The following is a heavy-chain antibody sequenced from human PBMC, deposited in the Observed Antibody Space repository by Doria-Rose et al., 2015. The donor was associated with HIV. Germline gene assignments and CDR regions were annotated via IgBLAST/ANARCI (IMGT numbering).Heavy chain of an antibody. CDR2: TYYTGTS. Sequence: PVAESVPGLVKPSATLSLTCCVPGASVSSRGYYWNWIRQVPGKGLESLGYTYYTGTSDYSPSLKSRLNMAVDTSKNQFSLKLSFVTVADTAVYYCARMGSYRELDYWGQGDLVIVSA. CDR1: GASVSSRGYY. D-gene: IGHD3-3*01. V-gene: IGHV4-31*03. J-gene: IGHJ4*02. CDR3: ARMGSYRELDY.